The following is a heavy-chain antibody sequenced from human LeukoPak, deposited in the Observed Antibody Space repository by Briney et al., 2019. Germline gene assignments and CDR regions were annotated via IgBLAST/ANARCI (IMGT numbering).Heavy chain of an antibody. D-gene: IGHD6-19*01. Sequence: GESLKISCKGSGYSFTSYWITWVRQMPGKGLEWMGRIDPSDSYSNYSPSFRGHVTISADKSISTAYLHWSSLKASDTAMYYCARPSSGWYVLDYWGQGTLVTVSS. CDR2: IDPSDSYS. J-gene: IGHJ4*02. CDR1: GYSFTSYW. CDR3: ARPSSGWYVLDY. V-gene: IGHV5-10-1*01.